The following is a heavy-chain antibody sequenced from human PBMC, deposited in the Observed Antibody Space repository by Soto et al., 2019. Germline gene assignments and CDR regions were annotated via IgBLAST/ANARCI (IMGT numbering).Heavy chain of an antibody. CDR2: IYYSGST. CDR3: ARGGDDYVWGSYRPGNDYYYYGMDV. V-gene: IGHV4-30-4*01. J-gene: IGHJ6*02. Sequence: PSETLSLTCTVSGGSISSGDYYWSGLRQPPGKGLEWIGYIYYSGSTYYNPSLKSRVTISVDTSKNQFSLKLSSVTAADTAVYYCARGGDDYVWGSYRPGNDYYYYGMDVWGQGTTVTVSS. CDR1: GGSISSGDYY. D-gene: IGHD3-16*02.